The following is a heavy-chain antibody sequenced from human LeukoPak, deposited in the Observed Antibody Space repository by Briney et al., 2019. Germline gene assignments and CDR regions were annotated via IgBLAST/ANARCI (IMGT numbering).Heavy chain of an antibody. J-gene: IGHJ3*02. CDR1: GGSISSSSYY. V-gene: IGHV4-39*07. D-gene: IGHD2-2*01. CDR2: IYYSGST. CDR3: ARVRYQLPPVDAFDI. Sequence: PSETLSLTCTVSGGSISSSSYYWGWIRQPPGKGLEWIGSIYYSGSTYYNPSLKSRVTISVDTSKNQFSLKLSSVTAADTAVYYCARVRYQLPPVDAFDIWGQGTMVTVSS.